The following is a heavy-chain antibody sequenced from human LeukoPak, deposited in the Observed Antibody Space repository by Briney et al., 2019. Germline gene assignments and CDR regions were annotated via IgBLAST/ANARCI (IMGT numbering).Heavy chain of an antibody. CDR2: INQDGSKK. CDR1: GFTFSDYA. D-gene: IGHD6-19*01. J-gene: IGHJ5*02. CDR3: EGAWS. V-gene: IGHV3-7*01. Sequence: GGSLRLSCVASGFTFSDYAMSWVRQAPGKGLEWVANINQDGSKKNYVDSVKGRFTISRDNAKNSLYLQMNSLRAEDTAVYYCEGAWSWGQGALVTVSS.